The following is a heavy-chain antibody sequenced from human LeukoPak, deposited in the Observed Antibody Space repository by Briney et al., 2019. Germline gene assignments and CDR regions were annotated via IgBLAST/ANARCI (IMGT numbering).Heavy chain of an antibody. J-gene: IGHJ6*02. Sequence: PGGSLRLSCAASEFTFSSYAMQWVRRAPGKGPEWVSGISGSGGSTYYADSVKGRFTISRDNSKNTLYLQMNSLRAEDTAIYYCAKYLSAKGPPYGLDVWGQGTTVTVSS. CDR1: EFTFSSYA. V-gene: IGHV3-23*01. CDR3: AKYLSAKGPPYGLDV. CDR2: ISGSGGST.